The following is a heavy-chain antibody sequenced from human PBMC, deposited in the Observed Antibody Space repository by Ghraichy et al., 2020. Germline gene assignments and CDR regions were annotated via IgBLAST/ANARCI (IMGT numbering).Heavy chain of an antibody. CDR1: GGSFSGYY. CDR2: INHSGST. V-gene: IGHV4-34*01. Sequence: SETLSLTCAVYGGSFSGYYWSWIRQPPGKGLEWIGEINHSGSTNYNPSLKSRVTISVDTSKNQFSLKLSSVTAADTAVYYCARGKVTMVRGVTNYYYYMDVWGKGTTVTVSS. CDR3: ARGKVTMVRGVTNYYYYMDV. J-gene: IGHJ6*03. D-gene: IGHD3-10*01.